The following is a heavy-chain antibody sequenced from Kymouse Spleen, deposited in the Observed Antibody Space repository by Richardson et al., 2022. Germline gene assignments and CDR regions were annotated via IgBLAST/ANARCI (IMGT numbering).Heavy chain of an antibody. D-gene: IGHD3-10*01. V-gene: IGHV3-20*d01. Sequence: EVQLVESGGGVVRPGGSLRLSCAASGFTFDDYGMSWVRQAPGKGLEWVSGINWNGGSTGYADSVKGRFTISRDNAKNSLYLQMNSLRAEDTALYYCARDQRGRITMVRGVIKDYYGMDVWGQGTTVTVSS. CDR1: GFTFDDYG. CDR3: ARDQRGRITMVRGVIKDYYGMDV. J-gene: IGHJ6*02. CDR2: INWNGGST.